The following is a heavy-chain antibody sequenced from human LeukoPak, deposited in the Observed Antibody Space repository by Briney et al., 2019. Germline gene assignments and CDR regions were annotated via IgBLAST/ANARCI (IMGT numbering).Heavy chain of an antibody. CDR3: ARNTRSGPVYYYYMDV. V-gene: IGHV4-4*07. Sequence: PSETLSLTCTGSGGSISSYYWSWIRQPAGKGLEWIGRIYTSGSTNYNPSLKSRVTMSVDTSKNQFSLKLSSVTAADTAVYYCARNTRSGPVYYYYMDVWGKGTTVTVSS. D-gene: IGHD6-19*01. CDR2: IYTSGST. J-gene: IGHJ6*03. CDR1: GGSISSYY.